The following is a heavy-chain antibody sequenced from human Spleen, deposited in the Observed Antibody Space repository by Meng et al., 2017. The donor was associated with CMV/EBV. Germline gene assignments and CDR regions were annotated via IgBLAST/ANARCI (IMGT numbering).Heavy chain of an antibody. CDR1: GFTFSSYA. J-gene: IGHJ4*02. V-gene: IGHV3-30*04. Sequence: DYGFTFSSYAMHWVRQAPGKGLEWVAVISYDGSNKYYADSVKGRFTISRDNSKNTLYPQMNSLRAEDTAVYYCARGVYYDFWSGLDYWGQGTLVTVSS. D-gene: IGHD3-3*01. CDR3: ARGVYYDFWSGLDY. CDR2: ISYDGSNK.